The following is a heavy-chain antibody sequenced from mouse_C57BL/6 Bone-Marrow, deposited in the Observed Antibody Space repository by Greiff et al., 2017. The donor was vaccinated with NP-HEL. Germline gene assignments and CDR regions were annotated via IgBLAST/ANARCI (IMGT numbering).Heavy chain of an antibody. CDR1: GFTFSSYG. CDR3: ARWGDYYGSSYGTY. D-gene: IGHD1-1*01. V-gene: IGHV5-6*01. CDR2: ISSGGSYT. J-gene: IGHJ3*01. Sequence: EVQRVESGGDLVKPGGSLKLSCAASGFTFSSYGMSWVRQTPDKRLEWVATISSGGSYTYYPDSVKGRFTISRDNAKNTLYLQMSSMKSEYTAMYYCARWGDYYGSSYGTYWGQGTLVTVSA.